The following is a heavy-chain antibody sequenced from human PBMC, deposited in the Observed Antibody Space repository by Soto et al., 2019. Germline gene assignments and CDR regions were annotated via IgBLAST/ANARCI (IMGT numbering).Heavy chain of an antibody. V-gene: IGHV1-2*02. CDR2: INPNSGGT. D-gene: IGHD3-3*01. CDR3: ARVSDFWSGYYPYYYYGMDV. Sequence: ASVKVSCKASGYTFTGYYMHWVRQAPGQGLEWMGWINPNSGGTNYAQKFQGRVTMTRDTSISTAYMELSRLRSDDTAVYYCARVSDFWSGYYPYYYYGMDVWGQGTTVTVSS. CDR1: GYTFTGYY. J-gene: IGHJ6*02.